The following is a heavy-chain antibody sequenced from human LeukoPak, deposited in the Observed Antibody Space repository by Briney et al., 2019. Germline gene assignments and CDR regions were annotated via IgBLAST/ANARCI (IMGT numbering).Heavy chain of an antibody. V-gene: IGHV4-61*02. CDR1: GGSISSGFYY. CDR2: IYTSGST. D-gene: IGHD3-10*01. J-gene: IGHJ2*01. CDR3: ARGKYYYGSGTYYTRSYDWYFDP. Sequence: SETLSLTCTVSGGSISSGFYYWSWIRQPAGKGLEWIGRIYTSGSTNYNPSLKSRVSTSVDTSKNQFSLKLSSVTAADTAVYYCARGKYYYGSGTYYTRSYDWYFDPWGRGTLVTVSS.